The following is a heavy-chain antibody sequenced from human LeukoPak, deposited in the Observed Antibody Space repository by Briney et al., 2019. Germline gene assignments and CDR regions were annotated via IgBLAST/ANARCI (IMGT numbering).Heavy chain of an antibody. CDR2: IYPADSDT. J-gene: IGHJ4*02. CDR3: ARQAGYYFDY. Sequence: KDGESLKISCKASGYDFSTYWIGWVRQMPGKGLEWMGTIYPADSDTRYSPSFQGQVTISADKSISTAYLQWSSLKASDTAMYYCARQAGYYFDYWGQGTLVTVSS. V-gene: IGHV5-51*01. CDR1: GYDFSTYW.